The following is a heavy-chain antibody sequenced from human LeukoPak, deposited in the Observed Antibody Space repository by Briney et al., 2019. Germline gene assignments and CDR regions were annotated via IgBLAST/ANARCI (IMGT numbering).Heavy chain of an antibody. CDR3: ARLKAAAAGTGDY. J-gene: IGHJ4*02. CDR2: MNPNSGNT. CDR1: GYTFTSYD. Sequence: ASVKVSCKASGYTFTSYDINWVRQATGQGLEWMGWMNPNSGNTGYAQKFQGRVTMTRNTSISTACMELSSLRSEDTAVYYCARLKAAAAGTGDYWGQGTLVTVSS. D-gene: IGHD6-13*01. V-gene: IGHV1-8*01.